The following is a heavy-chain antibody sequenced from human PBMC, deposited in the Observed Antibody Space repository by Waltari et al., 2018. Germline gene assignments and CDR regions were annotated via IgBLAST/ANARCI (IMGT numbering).Heavy chain of an antibody. V-gene: IGHV5-51*01. D-gene: IGHD3-16*01. Sequence: EVQLVQSGAEVKKPGESLKISCKGSGDRFTNYWIGWVRQMPGKGLEWMGIIYPGDSDTRYSPSFQGRVTISVDKTLSTAYLQWSNLKTSDTAIYYCVKHPGTSTIGDSFDVWGQGTAVTV. J-gene: IGHJ3*01. CDR2: IYPGDSDT. CDR1: GDRFTNYW. CDR3: VKHPGTSTIGDSFDV.